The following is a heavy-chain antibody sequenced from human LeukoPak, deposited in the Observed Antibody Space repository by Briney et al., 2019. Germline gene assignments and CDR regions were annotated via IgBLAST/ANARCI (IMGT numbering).Heavy chain of an antibody. V-gene: IGHV3-20*04. Sequence: PGGSLRLSCAASGFTFDDYGMSWVRQAPGKGLKWVSGINWNGGSTGYADSVKGRFTISRDNAKNSLYLQMNSLRAEDTALYYCARDPGYSGYDFPDYWGQGTLVTVSS. CDR3: ARDPGYSGYDFPDY. J-gene: IGHJ4*02. D-gene: IGHD5-12*01. CDR2: INWNGGST. CDR1: GFTFDDYG.